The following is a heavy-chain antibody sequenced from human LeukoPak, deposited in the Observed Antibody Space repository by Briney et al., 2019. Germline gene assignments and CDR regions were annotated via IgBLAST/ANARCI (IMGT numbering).Heavy chain of an antibody. D-gene: IGHD3-9*01. CDR2: INHSGST. CDR3: ARAWLYDILTGYHEPFDY. Sequence: SETLSLTCAVYGGSFSGYYWSWIRQPPGKGLEWIGEINHSGSTSYNPSLKSRVTISVDTSKNQFSLKLSSVTAADTVVYYCARAWLYDILTGYHEPFDYWGQGTLVTVSS. V-gene: IGHV4-34*01. J-gene: IGHJ4*02. CDR1: GGSFSGYY.